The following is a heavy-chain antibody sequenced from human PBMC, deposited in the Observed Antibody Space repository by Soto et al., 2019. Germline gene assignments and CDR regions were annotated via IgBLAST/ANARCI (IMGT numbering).Heavy chain of an antibody. Sequence: ASVKVSCKASGYTFTSYAMHWVRQAPGQRLEWMGRINTGKGNTKYSQKFQGRVTITSDTSASTAYMDLSSLRSEDTAMYYCARAGDDCSAANCYVIDYWGQGTLVTVSS. CDR1: GYTFTSYA. CDR2: INTGKGNT. D-gene: IGHD2-2*01. CDR3: ARAGDDCSAANCYVIDY. J-gene: IGHJ4*02. V-gene: IGHV1-3*04.